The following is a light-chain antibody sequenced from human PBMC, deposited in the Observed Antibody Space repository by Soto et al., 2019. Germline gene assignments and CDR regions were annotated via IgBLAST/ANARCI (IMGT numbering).Light chain of an antibody. CDR1: SSDVGSYNR. CDR3: SSYTSSSTFVV. J-gene: IGLJ2*01. V-gene: IGLV2-18*02. Sequence: QYALTQPPSVSGSPGQSVTISWTGTSSDVGSYNRVSWYQQPPGTAPKLMIYEVSNRPSGVPDRFSGSKSGNTASLTISGLQAEDEADYYCSSYTSSSTFVVFGGGTKLTVL. CDR2: EVS.